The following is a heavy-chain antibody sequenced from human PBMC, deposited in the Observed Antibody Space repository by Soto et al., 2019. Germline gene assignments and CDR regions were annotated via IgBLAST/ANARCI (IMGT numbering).Heavy chain of an antibody. CDR1: GFTFSDYY. V-gene: IGHV1-46*01. CDR2: INPRDGGT. Sequence: QVQLVQSGAEVKKPGASVKVSCQASGFTFSDYYMHWVRQAPGQGLEWMGVINPRDGGTTYAKKFQGRVTLTRDMSTRTIYMELSSLRSDDTALYYCARPTIAAAAHFDCGGQGTLVTVSS. CDR3: ARPTIAAAAHFDC. J-gene: IGHJ4*02. D-gene: IGHD6-13*01.